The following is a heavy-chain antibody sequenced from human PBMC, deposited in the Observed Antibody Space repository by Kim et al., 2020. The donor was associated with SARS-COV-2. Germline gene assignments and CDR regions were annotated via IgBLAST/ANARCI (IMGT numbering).Heavy chain of an antibody. J-gene: IGHJ4*02. CDR1: GGSFSGYY. V-gene: IGHV4-34*01. CDR3: ARGGYFWSGSPYYFDY. D-gene: IGHD3-3*01. CDR2: INHSGST. Sequence: SETLSLTCAVYGGSFSGYYWSWIRQPPGKGLEWIGEINHSGSTNYNPSLKSRVTISVDTSKNQFSLKLSSVTAADTAVYYCARGGYFWSGSPYYFDYWGQGTLVTVSS.